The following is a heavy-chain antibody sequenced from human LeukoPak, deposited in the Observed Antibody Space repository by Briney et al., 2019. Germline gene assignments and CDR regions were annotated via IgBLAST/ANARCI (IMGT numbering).Heavy chain of an antibody. V-gene: IGHV1-2*02. CDR3: ARGGDGIGVAAILDWLDS. J-gene: IGHJ5*01. CDR1: GYTLTGCS. D-gene: IGHD6-19*01. Sequence: SVKVSCKASGYTLTGCSMHWVRQAPGQGLEWMGWINPKSCGTSYAQMFQGRVTMTRDTSISTSYMELSRLRSDDTAVYYCARGGDGIGVAAILDWLDSWPGELWSPSPQ. CDR2: INPKSCGT.